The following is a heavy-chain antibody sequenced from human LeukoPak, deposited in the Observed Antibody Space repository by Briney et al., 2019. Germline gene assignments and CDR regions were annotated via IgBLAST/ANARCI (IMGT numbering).Heavy chain of an antibody. CDR1: GGTFSSYA. V-gene: IGHV1-69*01. CDR2: IIPIFGTA. Sequence: SVKVSCKASGGTFSSYAISWVRQAPGQGLEWMGGIIPIFGTANYAQKFQGRVTITADESTSTAYMELSSLRSGDTAVYYCAREPRAGNWFDPWGQGTLVTVSS. CDR3: AREPRAGNWFDP. D-gene: IGHD3-10*01. J-gene: IGHJ5*02.